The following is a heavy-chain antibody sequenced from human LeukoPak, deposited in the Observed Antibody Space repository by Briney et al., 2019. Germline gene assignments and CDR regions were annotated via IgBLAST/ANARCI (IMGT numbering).Heavy chain of an antibody. CDR1: GFTFRSYA. V-gene: IGHV3-23*01. Sequence: PGGSLRLSCAASGFTFRSYAMSWVRQAPGKGLDCVTALSGSGGSPYYADSVKGRFTISRDNSKNTLYLQMNSLRAEDTAVYYCAKDRPGFRGVSDYWGQGTLVTVSS. CDR2: LSGSGGSP. CDR3: AKDRPGFRGVSDY. J-gene: IGHJ4*02. D-gene: IGHD3-10*01.